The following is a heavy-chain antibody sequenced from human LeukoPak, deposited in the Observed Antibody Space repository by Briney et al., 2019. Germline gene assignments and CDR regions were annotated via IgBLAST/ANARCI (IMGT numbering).Heavy chain of an antibody. CDR2: IYTSGST. CDR3: ARDASDYYDSSGYSHFDY. Sequence: SETLSLTCTVSGGSISSGSYYWGWIRQPAGKGLEWIGRIYTSGSTNYNPSLKSRVTISVDTSKNQFSLKLSSVTAADTAVYYCARDASDYYDSSGYSHFDYWGQGTLVTVSS. D-gene: IGHD3-22*01. CDR1: GGSISSGSYY. J-gene: IGHJ4*02. V-gene: IGHV4-61*02.